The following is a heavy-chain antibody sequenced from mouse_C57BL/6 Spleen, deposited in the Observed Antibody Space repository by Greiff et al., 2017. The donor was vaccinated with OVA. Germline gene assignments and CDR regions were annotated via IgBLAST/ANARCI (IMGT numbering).Heavy chain of an antibody. D-gene: IGHD1-1*01. J-gene: IGHJ1*03. V-gene: IGHV5-6*01. CDR1: GFTFSSYG. CDR2: ISSDGSYT. CDR3: ARITTVVARYFDV. Sequence: EVHLVESGGDLVKPGGSLKLSCAASGFTFSSYGMSWVRQTPDKRLEWVATISSDGSYTYYPDSVKGRFTISRDNAKNTLYLQMSSLKSEDTAMYYCARITTVVARYFDVWGTGTTVTVSS.